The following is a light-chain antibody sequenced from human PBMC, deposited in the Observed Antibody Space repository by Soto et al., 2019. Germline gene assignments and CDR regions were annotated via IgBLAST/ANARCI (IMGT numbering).Light chain of an antibody. Sequence: EIVLTQSPATLSLSPGERATLSCRASQSVSSNLAWYQQKPGQAPSLLIYGASTRATGTPARFSGSGSGTDFTLTISRLEPEDFALYFCQQYGSSAPITFGQGTRLEIK. J-gene: IGKJ5*01. CDR2: GAS. V-gene: IGKV3-20*01. CDR3: QQYGSSAPIT. CDR1: QSVSSN.